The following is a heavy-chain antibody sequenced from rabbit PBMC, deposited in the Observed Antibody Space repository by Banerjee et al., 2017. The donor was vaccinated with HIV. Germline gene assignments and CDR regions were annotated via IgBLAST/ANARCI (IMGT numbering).Heavy chain of an antibody. CDR3: ARDLAGVIGWNFGL. J-gene: IGHJ4*01. Sequence: KDYANWVNGRFTISSDNAQNTVYLQLNSLTAADTATYFCARDLAGVIGWNFGLWGPGTLVTVS. V-gene: IGHV1S7*01. CDR2: K. D-gene: IGHD4-1*01.